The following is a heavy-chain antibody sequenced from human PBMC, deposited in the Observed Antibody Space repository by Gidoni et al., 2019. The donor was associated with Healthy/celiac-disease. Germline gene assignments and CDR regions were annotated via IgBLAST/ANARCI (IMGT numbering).Heavy chain of an antibody. V-gene: IGHV4-34*01. CDR3: ARGGYSYGSRPYYYYYGMDV. J-gene: IGHJ6*02. Sequence: QVQLQQWGAGLLKPSETLSLTCAVHGGSFSGYYWSWIRQPPGKGLEWIGEINHSGSTNYNPSLKSRVTISVDTSKNQFSLKLSSVTAADTAVYYCARGGYSYGSRPYYYYYGMDVWGQGTTVTVSS. D-gene: IGHD5-18*01. CDR1: GGSFSGYY. CDR2: INHSGST.